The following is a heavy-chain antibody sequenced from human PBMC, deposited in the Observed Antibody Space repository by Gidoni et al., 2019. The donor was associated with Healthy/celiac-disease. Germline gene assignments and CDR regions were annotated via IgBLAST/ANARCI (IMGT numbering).Heavy chain of an antibody. J-gene: IGHJ3*02. Sequence: GKGLEWVSAISCSGGSTYYADSVKGRFTISRDNSKNTLYLQMNTLRAEDTAVYYCAKLYSSSWYPLDAFDIWGQGTMVTVSS. CDR3: AKLYSSSWYPLDAFDI. CDR2: ISCSGGST. V-gene: IGHV3-23*01. D-gene: IGHD6-13*01.